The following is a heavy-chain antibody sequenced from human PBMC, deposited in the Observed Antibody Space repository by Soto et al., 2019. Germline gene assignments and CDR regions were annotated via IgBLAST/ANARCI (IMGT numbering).Heavy chain of an antibody. Sequence: TLSLTCNVSGGSISKFYWAWIRKTAGNGLEWMGRVYATGTTDYNPSLRSRVAMSVDISKKTFSLRLRSVTGADSGVYYCVRDGSKSLRDWFDPWGQGILVTVSS. CDR3: VRDGSKSLRDWFDP. J-gene: IGHJ5*02. V-gene: IGHV4-4*07. CDR1: GGSISKFY. CDR2: VYATGTT.